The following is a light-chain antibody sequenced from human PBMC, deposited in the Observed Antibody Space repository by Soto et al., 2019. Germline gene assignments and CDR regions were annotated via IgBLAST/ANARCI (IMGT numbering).Light chain of an antibody. V-gene: IGKV1-5*03. Sequence: DIRMTQSPSTLSASVGDRVTITCLASQTISSWLEWYQQKPGKAPKLLMYQASTLKSGVPSRFRGSGSGTEFTLTISSLQPDDSETYYCQQYNNFPRTFGQGTKVDIK. CDR1: QTISSW. CDR3: QQYNNFPRT. J-gene: IGKJ1*01. CDR2: QAS.